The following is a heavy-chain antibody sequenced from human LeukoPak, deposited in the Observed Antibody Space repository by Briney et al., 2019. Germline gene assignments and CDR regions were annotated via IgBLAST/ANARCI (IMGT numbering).Heavy chain of an antibody. CDR3: ARGVSIAAAGTWFNYYYYYGMDV. CDR2: INPNSGGT. D-gene: IGHD6-13*01. V-gene: IGHV1-2*02. Sequence: ASVKVSCKASGGTFSSYAISWVRQAPGQGLEWMGWINPNSGGTNYAQKFQGRVTMTRDTSISTAYMELSRLRSDDTAVYYCARGVSIAAAGTWFNYYYYYGMDVWGQGTTVTVSS. J-gene: IGHJ6*02. CDR1: GGTFSSYA.